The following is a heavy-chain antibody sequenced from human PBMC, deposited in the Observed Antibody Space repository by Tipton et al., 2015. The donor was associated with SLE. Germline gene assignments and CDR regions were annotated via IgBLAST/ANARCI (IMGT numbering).Heavy chain of an antibody. CDR1: GFTFSSSA. J-gene: IGHJ4*02. CDR3: AKIPSLYSAPTH. Sequence: SLRLSCAASGFTFSSSAMSWVRQAPGKGLDWVSSISGFGGSTYYADSLKGRFIISRDNSKNTLYLQMNSLRAEDTAVYYCAKIPSLYSAPTHWGQGTLVTVPS. CDR2: ISGFGGST. D-gene: IGHD2-15*01. V-gene: IGHV3-23*01.